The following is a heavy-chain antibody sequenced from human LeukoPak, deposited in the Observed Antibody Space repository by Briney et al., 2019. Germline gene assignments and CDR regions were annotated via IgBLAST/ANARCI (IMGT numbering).Heavy chain of an antibody. D-gene: IGHD4-11*01. J-gene: IGHJ4*02. CDR2: ISRSGGST. V-gene: IGHV3-23*01. Sequence: GASLRLSCAASGFTFSSYAMSWVRQAPGKGLEWVSAISRSGGSTYYADSVKGRFTISRDNSKNTLYLQMNSLRAKDTAVYFCARSSTTVSGPYWGQGTLVTVSS. CDR3: ARSSTTVSGPY. CDR1: GFTFSSYA.